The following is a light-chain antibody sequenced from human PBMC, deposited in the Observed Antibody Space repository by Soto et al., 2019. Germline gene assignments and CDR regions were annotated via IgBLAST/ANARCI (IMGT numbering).Light chain of an antibody. V-gene: IGKV1-9*01. J-gene: IGKJ2*01. CDR3: QQLSYYPRT. CDR1: RDVSSY. Sequence: QMTQSPSSLSATVGDRVTITCRASRDVSSYLVWYQQKPGKAPELLIYAASTLQSGVPLRFSGSGSGTEFTLTISSLQPEDFATYYCQQLSYYPRTFGQGTKLEI. CDR2: AAS.